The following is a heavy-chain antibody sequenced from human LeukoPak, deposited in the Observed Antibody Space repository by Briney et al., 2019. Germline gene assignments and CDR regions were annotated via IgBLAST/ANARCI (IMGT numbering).Heavy chain of an antibody. CDR3: ARGPPERYDFWSGFFDY. V-gene: IGHV4-59*01. CDR1: GGSISNYY. CDR2: IYYTGGT. D-gene: IGHD3-3*01. Sequence: SKTLSLTCTISGGSISNYYWSWIRQTPGKGLEWIGYIYYTGGTDYNPSLKSRVTISVDTSKNQFSLKLSTVTAADTAVYYCARGPPERYDFWSGFFDYWGQGTLVTVSS. J-gene: IGHJ4*02.